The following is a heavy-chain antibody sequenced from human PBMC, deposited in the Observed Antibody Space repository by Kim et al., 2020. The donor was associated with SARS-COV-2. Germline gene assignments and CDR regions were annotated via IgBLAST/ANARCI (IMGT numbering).Heavy chain of an antibody. CDR1: GFTFSSYS. CDR3: ARGGWSFGDTKYPMIRRSENWFDP. Sequence: GGSLRLSCAASGFTFSSYSMNWVRQAPGKGLEWVSYISSSSSTIYYADSVKGRFTISRDNAKNSLYLQMNSLRDEDTAVYYCARGGWSFGDTKYPMIRRSENWFDPWGQGTLVTVSS. V-gene: IGHV3-48*02. J-gene: IGHJ5*02. D-gene: IGHD3-22*01. CDR2: ISSSSSTI.